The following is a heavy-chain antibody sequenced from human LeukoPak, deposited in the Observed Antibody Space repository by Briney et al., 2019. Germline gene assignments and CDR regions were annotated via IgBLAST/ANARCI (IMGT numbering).Heavy chain of an antibody. CDR1: GYRFTSYW. Sequence: NPGGSLQISCQGPGYRFTSYWIGWVRPLPGKGLEWMGIIYPGDSDTRYSPSFQGQVTISADKSISTAYLQWSSLKASDTAMYYCARLIYGGNSVGAFDIWGQGTMVTVSS. CDR2: IYPGDSDT. V-gene: IGHV5-51*01. J-gene: IGHJ3*02. D-gene: IGHD4-23*01. CDR3: ARLIYGGNSVGAFDI.